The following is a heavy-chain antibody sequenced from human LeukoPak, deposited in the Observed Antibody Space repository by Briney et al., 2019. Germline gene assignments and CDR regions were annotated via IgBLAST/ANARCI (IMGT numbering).Heavy chain of an antibody. D-gene: IGHD1-7*01. CDR1: GFTFSSHW. CDR3: ATSAGSPGNS. V-gene: IGHV3-7*01. Sequence: QPGGSLSLSCVASGFTFSSHWMSWVRQAPGKGLEWLANLNQDASASYYVDSVKGRFTISRDNAKNSLYLQMSNLRVEDMAVYYCATSAGSPGNSWGQGALITVSS. J-gene: IGHJ1*01. CDR2: LNQDASAS.